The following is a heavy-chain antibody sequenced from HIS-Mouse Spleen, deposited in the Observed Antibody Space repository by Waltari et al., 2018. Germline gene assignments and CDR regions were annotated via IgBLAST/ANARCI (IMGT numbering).Heavy chain of an antibody. V-gene: IGHV4-31*03. CDR2: IYYSGST. Sequence: QVQLQESGPGLVKPSQPLSLTCTVSGGSISSGGYYWIWIRQHPGKGLEWIGYIYYSGSTYYNPSLKSRVTISVDTSKNQFSLKLSSVTAADTAVYYCARGGGNYYFDYWGQGTLVTVSS. CDR3: ARGGGNYYFDY. CDR1: GGSISSGGYY. J-gene: IGHJ4*02. D-gene: IGHD3-16*01.